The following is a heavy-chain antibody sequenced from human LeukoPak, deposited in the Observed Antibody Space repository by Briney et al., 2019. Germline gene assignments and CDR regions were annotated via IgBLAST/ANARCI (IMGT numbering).Heavy chain of an antibody. CDR3: AKKSRGRSSSWNFDY. J-gene: IGHJ4*02. D-gene: IGHD6-13*01. Sequence: PGGSLRLSCAASGFTFSSYAMSWVRQAPGKGLEWVSAISGSGGSTYYADSVKGRFTISRDNSKNTLYLQMNSLRAEDTAVYYCAKKSRGRSSSWNFDYWGQGTLVTVSS. CDR2: ISGSGGST. V-gene: IGHV3-23*01. CDR1: GFTFSSYA.